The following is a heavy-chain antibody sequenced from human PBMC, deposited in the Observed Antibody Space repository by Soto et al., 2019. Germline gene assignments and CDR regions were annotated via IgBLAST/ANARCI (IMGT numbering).Heavy chain of an antibody. J-gene: IGHJ4*02. CDR2: TSGSGDTT. Sequence: GGSLRLSCEASGFTFTSYAMSWVRQAPGKGLEGVSATSGSGDTTYYADSVKGRFTISRDNSEKRLYLQMNSLRAEDTAVYYCAKMVHGGYVSYFDSWGQGTLVTVSS. D-gene: IGHD5-12*01. V-gene: IGHV3-23*01. CDR3: AKMVHGGYVSYFDS. CDR1: GFTFTSYA.